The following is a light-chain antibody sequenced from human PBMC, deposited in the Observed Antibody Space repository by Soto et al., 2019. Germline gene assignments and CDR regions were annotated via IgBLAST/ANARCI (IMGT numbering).Light chain of an antibody. V-gene: IGKV3-15*01. CDR1: QSVSST. CDR3: QQYNKWPRT. Sequence: EIVMTQSPATLSVSPGERVTLSCRASQSVSSTLAWYQQKPGQAPRLLMYGASTKATGIPDRFSGSGSGTEFTLTISSLQSEDFAVYYCQQYNKWPRTFGQGTKVEIK. CDR2: GAS. J-gene: IGKJ1*01.